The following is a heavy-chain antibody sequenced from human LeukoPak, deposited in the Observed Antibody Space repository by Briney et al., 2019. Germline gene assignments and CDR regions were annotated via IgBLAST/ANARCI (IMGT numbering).Heavy chain of an antibody. D-gene: IGHD6-19*01. Sequence: SETLSLTCTVSGYSISSGYYWGWIRQPPGKGLEWIGGIYDSGSTYYNPSLKSRVTIPVDTSKNQFSLKLSSVTAADTAVYYCARVVAVAGDMNWFDPWGQGTLVTVSS. CDR1: GYSISSGYY. V-gene: IGHV4-38-2*02. CDR3: ARVVAVAGDMNWFDP. CDR2: IYDSGST. J-gene: IGHJ5*02.